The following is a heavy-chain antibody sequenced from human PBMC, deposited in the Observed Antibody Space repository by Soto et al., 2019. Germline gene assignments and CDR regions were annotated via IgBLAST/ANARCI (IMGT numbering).Heavy chain of an antibody. CDR1: GGTFSSYT. CDR3: ARGPSPVVVVAAPRWYFDL. J-gene: IGHJ2*01. Sequence: QVQLVQSGAEVKKPGSSVKVSCKASGGTFSSYTISWVRQAPGQGLEWMGRIIPILGIANYAQKFQGRVTITADKSTSTAYRELSSLRSEDTAVYYCARGPSPVVVVAAPRWYFDLWGRGTLVTVSS. D-gene: IGHD2-15*01. CDR2: IIPILGIA. V-gene: IGHV1-69*02.